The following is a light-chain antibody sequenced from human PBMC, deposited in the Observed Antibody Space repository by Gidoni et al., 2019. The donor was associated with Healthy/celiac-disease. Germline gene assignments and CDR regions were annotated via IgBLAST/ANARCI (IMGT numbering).Light chain of an antibody. CDR3: QAWYSSTYVV. Sequence: SYELTQPHSVSVSPGQTASIPCSGDKLGDKYSCWYQQKPGQSPVLVIYQDSQRPSGIPERFSGSNSGNTATLTISGTQAMDEADYYCQAWYSSTYVVFGGGTKLTX. CDR1: KLGDKY. CDR2: QDS. J-gene: IGLJ2*01. V-gene: IGLV3-1*01.